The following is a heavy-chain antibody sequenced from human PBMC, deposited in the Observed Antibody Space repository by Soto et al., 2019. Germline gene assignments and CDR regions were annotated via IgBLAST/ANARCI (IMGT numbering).Heavy chain of an antibody. CDR3: ARDSMVRGAFDY. CDR1: GGSISSGGEY. V-gene: IGHV4-31*03. J-gene: IGHJ4*02. CDR2: IYYSGST. Sequence: QVQLQESGPGLVKPSQTLSLTCTVSGGSISSGGEYWSWIRQHPGKGLEWIGYIYYSGSTYYNPSLQRRVTISVDTSKNQFSLKLSSVTAAGTAVYYCARDSMVRGAFDYWGQGTLVTVSS. D-gene: IGHD3-10*01.